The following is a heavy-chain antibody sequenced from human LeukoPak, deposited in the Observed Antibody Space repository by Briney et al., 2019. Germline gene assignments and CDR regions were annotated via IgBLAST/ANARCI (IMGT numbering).Heavy chain of an antibody. Sequence: GESLRLSCSASGFSFSGYAMRWFRQAPGKGLEWVSNIIPSGDYTYYEDSVRGRFTMSRENSKNTLYLQINSRSAEDTAVYYCARKELTTPKSFLDVWGQGTMVTVSS. V-gene: IGHV3-23*01. CDR1: GFSFSGYA. CDR2: IIPSGDYT. J-gene: IGHJ6*02. D-gene: IGHD4-11*01. CDR3: ARKELTTPKSFLDV.